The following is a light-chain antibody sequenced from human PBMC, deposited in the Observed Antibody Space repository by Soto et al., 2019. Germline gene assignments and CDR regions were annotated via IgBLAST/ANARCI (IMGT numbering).Light chain of an antibody. CDR3: QQYGSSPRT. V-gene: IGKV3-15*01. Sequence: EIVMTQSPATLSVSPGERATLSCRASQSVSSNLAWYQQKPGQAPRLLIYGASTRATGIPARFSSSGSGTEFTLTISSLQPEDFAVYYCQQYGSSPRTFGQGTKVDIK. CDR2: GAS. CDR1: QSVSSN. J-gene: IGKJ1*01.